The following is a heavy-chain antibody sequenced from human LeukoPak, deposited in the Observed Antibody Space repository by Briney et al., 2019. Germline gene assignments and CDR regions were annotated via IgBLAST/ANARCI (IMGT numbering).Heavy chain of an antibody. J-gene: IGHJ5*02. V-gene: IGHV1-18*01. CDR2: ISAYNGNT. D-gene: IGHD2-2*01. CDR3: ANIVVVSAEGSNWFDP. CDR1: GYTFTSYG. Sequence: ASVRVSCKASGYTFTSYGISWVRQAPGQGLEWMGWISAYNGNTNYGQKLQGRVTMTTDTSTSIAYMELRSLRSDDTAVYYCANIVVVSAEGSNWFDPWGQGTLVTVSS.